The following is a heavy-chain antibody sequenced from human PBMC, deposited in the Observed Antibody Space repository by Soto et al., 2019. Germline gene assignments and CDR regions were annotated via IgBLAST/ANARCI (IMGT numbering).Heavy chain of an antibody. Sequence: EVQLVESGGGLVQPGGSLRLSCAASGFTFSSYSMNWVRQAPGKGLEWVSYISSSSSTIYYADSVKGRFTISRDNAKNSPYLKTNSLRDEDTAVYYCATPNWNDGRNWGHGTLVTVSS. V-gene: IGHV3-48*02. CDR2: ISSSSSTI. CDR3: ATPNWNDGRN. CDR1: GFTFSSYS. D-gene: IGHD1-20*01. J-gene: IGHJ4*01.